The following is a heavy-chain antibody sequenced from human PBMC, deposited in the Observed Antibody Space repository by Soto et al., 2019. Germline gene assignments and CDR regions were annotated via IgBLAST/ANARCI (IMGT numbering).Heavy chain of an antibody. D-gene: IGHD3-3*01. J-gene: IGHJ4*02. CDR2: IYISGST. V-gene: IGHV4-4*07. CDR3: ATERSGFTVFDQ. CDR1: GGSTNY. Sequence: TLSLTCTVSGGSTNYWSWIRQSAGKGLEWIGRIYISGSTNYNPSLKSRVTMSVDTPKNQFSLILRSVTAADTAVYWCATERSGFTVFDQWGQGTLVTVSS.